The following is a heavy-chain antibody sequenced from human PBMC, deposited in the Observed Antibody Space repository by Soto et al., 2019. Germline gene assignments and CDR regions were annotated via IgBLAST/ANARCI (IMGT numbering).Heavy chain of an antibody. Sequence: QVQLQESGPGLVKPSETLSLTCTVSGGSISSYYWSWIRQPPGKGLEWIGYIYYSGSTNYNPSLKSRVTISVDTSKNQFSLKRSSVTAADTAVYYCARDLQYNWNYGGWNWFDPWGQGTLVTVSS. CDR3: ARDLQYNWNYGGWNWFDP. V-gene: IGHV4-59*01. J-gene: IGHJ5*02. D-gene: IGHD1-7*01. CDR1: GGSISSYY. CDR2: IYYSGST.